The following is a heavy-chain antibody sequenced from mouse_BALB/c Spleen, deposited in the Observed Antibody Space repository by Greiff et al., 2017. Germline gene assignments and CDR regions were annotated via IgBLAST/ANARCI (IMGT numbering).Heavy chain of an antibody. CDR1: GFTFTDYY. CDR3: ARDPLFAY. Sequence: EVKLVESGGGLVQPGGSLRLSCATSGFTFTDYYMSWVRQPPGKALEWLGFIRNKANGYTTEYSASVKGRFTISRDNSQSILYLQMNTLRAEDSATYYCARDPLFAYWGQGTLVTVSA. CDR2: IRNKANGYTT. J-gene: IGHJ3*01. V-gene: IGHV7-3*02.